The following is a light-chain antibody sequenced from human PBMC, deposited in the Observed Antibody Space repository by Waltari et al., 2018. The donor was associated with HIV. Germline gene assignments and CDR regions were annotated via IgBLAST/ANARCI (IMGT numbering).Light chain of an antibody. CDR1: NIGSQS. CDR2: DDS. Sequence: SYVLTQPPSVSIAPGKTARITCGGYNIGSQSLHWYQQTPGQAPVLVIYDDSDRPPGIPERFSGSNSGNTATLTISRVEAGDEADYYCQVWDSGIVVFGGGTKVTVL. V-gene: IGLV3-21*03. CDR3: QVWDSGIVV. J-gene: IGLJ2*01.